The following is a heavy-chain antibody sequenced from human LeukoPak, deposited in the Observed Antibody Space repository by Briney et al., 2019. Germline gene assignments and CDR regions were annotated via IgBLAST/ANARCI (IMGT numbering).Heavy chain of an antibody. CDR3: ARSGVGSGWSPHFDY. D-gene: IGHD6-19*01. CDR1: GFTFSSYS. V-gene: IGHV3-21*04. J-gene: IGHJ4*02. CDR2: ISSSSSYI. Sequence: GGALRLSCAASGFTFSSYSMNWVRQAPGKGLEWVSSISSSSSYINYADSVKGRFTISRDNAKNTLYLQMNSLRAADTAVYYCARSGVGSGWSPHFDYWGQGTLVTVSS.